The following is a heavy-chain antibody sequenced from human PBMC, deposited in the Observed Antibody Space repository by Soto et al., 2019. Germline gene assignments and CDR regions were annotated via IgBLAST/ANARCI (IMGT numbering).Heavy chain of an antibody. CDR1: GYTFSNYR. V-gene: IGHV1-18*01. Sequence: QVPLVQSGAEVKKPGASVKVSCKASGYTFSNYRISWVRQAPGQGPEWMGWIHAYNGDTKYAQKFQDRLIMTTDTSTSTAYMELRSLTSDDTAVYYCARADYGDDDYWGQGTLVTVSS. CDR2: IHAYNGDT. J-gene: IGHJ4*02. CDR3: ARADYGDDDY. D-gene: IGHD4-17*01.